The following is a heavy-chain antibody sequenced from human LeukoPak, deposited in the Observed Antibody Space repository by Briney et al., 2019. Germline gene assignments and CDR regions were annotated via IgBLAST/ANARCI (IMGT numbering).Heavy chain of an antibody. CDR3: ARSSVGVRRRTDY. D-gene: IGHD1-26*01. CDR2: MYLNRGNT. CDR1: GYTFISYD. V-gene: IGHV1-8*01. J-gene: IGHJ4*02. Sequence: ASVQVTCQSSGYTFISYDFNWVGQPTGQGVEWMGWMYLNRGNTVYGRKFQGRVNMTRSTSIKKAYTELGNLTTEDTAGDYLARSSVGVRRRTDYWGQGTLVTVSS.